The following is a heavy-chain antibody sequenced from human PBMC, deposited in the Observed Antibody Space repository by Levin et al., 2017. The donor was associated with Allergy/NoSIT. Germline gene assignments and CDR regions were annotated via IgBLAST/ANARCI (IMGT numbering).Heavy chain of an antibody. Sequence: SETLSLTCTVSGGSISSSSYYWGWIRQPPGKGLEWIGSIYYSGSTYYNPSLKSRVTISVDTSKNQFSLKLSSVTAADTAVYYCARLAGFRELHLDYWGQGTLVTVSS. CDR2: IYYSGST. CDR1: GGSISSSSYY. CDR3: ARLAGFRELHLDY. V-gene: IGHV4-39*01. D-gene: IGHD3-10*01. J-gene: IGHJ4*02.